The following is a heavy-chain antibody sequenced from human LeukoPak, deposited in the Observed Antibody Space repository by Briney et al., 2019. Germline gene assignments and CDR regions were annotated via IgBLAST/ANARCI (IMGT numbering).Heavy chain of an antibody. CDR2: ISVGGTTT. D-gene: IGHD6-13*01. V-gene: IGHV3-23*01. J-gene: IGHJ4*02. CDR3: AKSFTSSSSDY. CDR1: GFTFSNYA. Sequence: GGSLRLSCVASGFTFSNYAMSWIRQAPGKGLEWVSSISVGGTTTYYADSVKGRFSISRDNSENTLYLQMNGLRADDTAVYSCAKSFTSSSSDYWGQGTLVTVSS.